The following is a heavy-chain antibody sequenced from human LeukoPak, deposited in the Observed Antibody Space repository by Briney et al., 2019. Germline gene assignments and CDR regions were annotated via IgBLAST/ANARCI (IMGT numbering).Heavy chain of an antibody. Sequence: GGSLRLSCAAPGFTFSSYSMNWVRQAPGKGLEWVSSIGTSSNYIYYADSVKGRFTISRDNAKKSLYLQMNSLRADDTAVYYCARGRYNSDYWGQGTLVTVSS. D-gene: IGHD1-14*01. J-gene: IGHJ4*02. CDR3: ARGRYNSDY. V-gene: IGHV3-21*01. CDR1: GFTFSSYS. CDR2: IGTSSNYI.